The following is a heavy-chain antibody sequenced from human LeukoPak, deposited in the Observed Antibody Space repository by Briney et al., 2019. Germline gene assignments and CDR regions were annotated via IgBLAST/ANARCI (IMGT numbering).Heavy chain of an antibody. D-gene: IGHD3-3*01. CDR2: IYDSGST. CDR1: GGSISSGGYY. Sequence: SQTLSLTCTVSGGSISSGGYYWSWIRQHPGKGLEWIGYIYDSGSTYYNPSLKSRVTISVDTSKNQFSLKLSSVTAADTAVYYCASTTDLEGYYYYGMDVWGQGTTVTVSS. J-gene: IGHJ6*02. V-gene: IGHV4-31*03. CDR3: ASTTDLEGYYYYGMDV.